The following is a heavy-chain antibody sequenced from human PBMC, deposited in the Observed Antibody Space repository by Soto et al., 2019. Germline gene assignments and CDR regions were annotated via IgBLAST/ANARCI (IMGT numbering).Heavy chain of an antibody. CDR3: AHPKNDYGDEYYFDY. CDR1: GFTFSSYA. Sequence: GGSLRLSCAASGFTFSSYAMSWVRQAPGKGLEWVSAISGSGGSTYYADSVKGRFTISRDNSKNTLYLQMNSLRAEDTAVYYCAHPKNDYGDEYYFDYWGQGTLVTVSS. D-gene: IGHD4-17*01. CDR2: ISGSGGST. V-gene: IGHV3-23*01. J-gene: IGHJ4*02.